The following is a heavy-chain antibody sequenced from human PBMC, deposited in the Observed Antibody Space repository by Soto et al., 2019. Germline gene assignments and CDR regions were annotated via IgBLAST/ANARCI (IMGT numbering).Heavy chain of an antibody. V-gene: IGHV1-24*01. D-gene: IGHD1-26*01. CDR3: EPTPGVGQPPIQYGMDV. J-gene: IGHJ6*02. Sequence: VASVKVSCKVSGYTLTELSMHWVRQAPGKGLEGMGGFDAEDGETIYAQKFQGRVTMTEDTSTDTAYMELSSLRSEDTAVYYCEPTPGVGQPPIQYGMDVWGQGTTVTVSS. CDR2: FDAEDGET. CDR1: GYTLTELS.